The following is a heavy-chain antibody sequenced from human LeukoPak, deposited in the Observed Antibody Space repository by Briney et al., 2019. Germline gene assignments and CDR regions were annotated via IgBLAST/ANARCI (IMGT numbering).Heavy chain of an antibody. J-gene: IGHJ4*02. CDR2: IYSGGST. D-gene: IGHD2-21*02. V-gene: IGHV3-53*01. Sequence: PGGSLRLSCAASGFTVNSNFMSWVRQAPGKGLEWVSVIYSGGSTYYADSVKGRFTISRDNSKNTLYLQMNSLRVEDTAVYYCAATTCGGDCYSEYWGQGILVTVSS. CDR3: AATTCGGDCYSEY. CDR1: GFTVNSNF.